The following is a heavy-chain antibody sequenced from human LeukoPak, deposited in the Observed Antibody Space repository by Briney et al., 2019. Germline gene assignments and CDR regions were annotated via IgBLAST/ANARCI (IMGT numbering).Heavy chain of an antibody. CDR1: GFTFGDYY. CDR3: ARGGFDC. V-gene: IGHV3-49*04. Sequence: PGGSLRLSCTASGFTFGDYYLNWVRQAPGQGLEWVGFIRGKPYGGTTEYAASVKGRFTISRDDSKNIAYLQMNSLKTEDTAVYYCARGGFDCWGQGTLVTVSS. CDR2: IRGKPYGGTT. J-gene: IGHJ4*02. D-gene: IGHD2-15*01.